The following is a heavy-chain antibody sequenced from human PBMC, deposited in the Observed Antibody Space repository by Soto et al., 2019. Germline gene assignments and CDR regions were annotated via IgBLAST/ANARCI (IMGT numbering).Heavy chain of an antibody. D-gene: IGHD5-12*01. Sequence: QVQLVQSGAEVKKPGASVKVSCKSSGYTLTHYYMHWVRQAPGQGPEWVGVIDPSTLVTSYAQKFHGRVTMTRYMYTSTVYMELNSMRSEDTAVYYCARNGKTYDYYVFDNWGQGTLVTVSS. V-gene: IGHV1-46*01. CDR2: IDPSTLVT. J-gene: IGHJ4*02. CDR3: ARNGKTYDYYVFDN. CDR1: GYTLTHYY.